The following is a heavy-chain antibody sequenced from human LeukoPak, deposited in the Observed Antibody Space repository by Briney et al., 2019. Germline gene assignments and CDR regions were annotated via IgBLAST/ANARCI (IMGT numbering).Heavy chain of an antibody. CDR1: GGTFSSYA. J-gene: IGHJ3*02. V-gene: IGHV1-69*04. Sequence: SVKVSCKASGGTFSSYAISWVRQAPGQGLEWMGRIIPILGIANYAQKFQGRVTITADKSTSTAYMELSSLRSEDTAVYYCARVEWELLPAFDIWGQGTMVTVSS. D-gene: IGHD1-26*01. CDR2: IIPILGIA. CDR3: ARVEWELLPAFDI.